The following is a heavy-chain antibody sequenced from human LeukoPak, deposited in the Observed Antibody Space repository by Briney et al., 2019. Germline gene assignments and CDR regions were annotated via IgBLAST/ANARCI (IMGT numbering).Heavy chain of an antibody. CDR2: INPKSGGT. CDR1: GYTFTAYY. CDR3: ARTLMQFDY. V-gene: IGHV1-2*02. Sequence: ASVNASSKASGYTFTAYYMHWVRQAPGQGLEWMGWINPKSGGTKYAQKFQGRVTMTSDTSISTTYMQLTSLRSDDTAVYYCARTLMQFDYWGQGTLVTVSS. J-gene: IGHJ4*02.